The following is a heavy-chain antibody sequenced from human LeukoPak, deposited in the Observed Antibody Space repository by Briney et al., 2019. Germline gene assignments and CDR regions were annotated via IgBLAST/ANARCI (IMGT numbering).Heavy chain of an antibody. CDR2: ISGSGGST. CDR3: ARALYSSSWYATGYNYYYYYMDV. Sequence: GGSLSLSYAASGFSFSSYGMSWVRPAPGKGLEWVSAISGSGGSTYYADSVRGRFTISRDNSKNTLYLQMNSLRAEDTAVYYCARALYSSSWYATGYNYYYYYMDVWGKGTTVTISS. J-gene: IGHJ6*03. D-gene: IGHD6-13*01. CDR1: GFSFSSYG. V-gene: IGHV3-23*01.